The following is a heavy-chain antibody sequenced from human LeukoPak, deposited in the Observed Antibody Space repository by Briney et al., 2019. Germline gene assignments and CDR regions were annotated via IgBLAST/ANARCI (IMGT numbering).Heavy chain of an antibody. CDR3: ALRRRAGRPNDYYFDY. J-gene: IGHJ4*02. Sequence: PGGSLRLSCAASGFTFSSYAVSWVRQAPGKGLKWVSAISGSGGSTYYADSVKGRFTISRDNSKNTLYLQMNSLRAEDTAVYYCALRRRAGRPNDYYFDYWGQGTLVTVSS. V-gene: IGHV3-23*01. D-gene: IGHD1-1*01. CDR1: GFTFSSYA. CDR2: ISGSGGST.